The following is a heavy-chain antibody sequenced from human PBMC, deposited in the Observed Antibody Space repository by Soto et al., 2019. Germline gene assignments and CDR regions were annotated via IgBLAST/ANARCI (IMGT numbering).Heavy chain of an antibody. Sequence: EVQLVESVGGLVQPGGTLRRSCAASGFTVSSNYMSWVRQAPGQGLEWVSVIYSGGSTYYADSVKGRLTISRDNSKNKRYRQMNSMRAEDTAVYYCARVGRTYYDILTSYYRAEYYFDYWGQGTLVTVSS. D-gene: IGHD3-9*01. CDR2: IYSGGST. V-gene: IGHV3-66*01. CDR3: ARVGRTYYDILTSYYRAEYYFDY. J-gene: IGHJ4*02. CDR1: GFTVSSNY.